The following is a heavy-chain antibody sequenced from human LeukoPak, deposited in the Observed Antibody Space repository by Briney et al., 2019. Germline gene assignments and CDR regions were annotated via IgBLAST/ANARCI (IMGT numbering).Heavy chain of an antibody. CDR3: ARGEVSFDP. CDR2: INPNTGGT. Sequence: ASVKVSCKTSGDTFTGYYMHWVRQAPGQGLEWMGWINPNTGGTYYAQKFQGRVTMTCDTSIIAAYMELSRLTSDDTAVYYCARGEVSFDPWGQGTLVTVSS. D-gene: IGHD5/OR15-5a*01. V-gene: IGHV1-2*02. J-gene: IGHJ5*02. CDR1: GDTFTGYY.